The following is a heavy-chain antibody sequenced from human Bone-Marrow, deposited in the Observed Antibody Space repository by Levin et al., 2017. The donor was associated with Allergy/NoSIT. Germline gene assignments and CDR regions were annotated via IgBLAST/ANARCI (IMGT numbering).Heavy chain of an antibody. CDR3: ARELPTLWFGELFRGGN. CDR1: GFTFSSYW. CDR2: INSDGSST. Sequence: GGSLRLSCAASGFTFSSYWMHWVRQAPGKGLVWVSRINSDGSSTSYADSVKGRFTISRDNAKNTLYLQMNSLRAEDTAVYYCARELPTLWFGELFRGGNWGQGTLVTVSS. D-gene: IGHD3-10*01. V-gene: IGHV3-74*01. J-gene: IGHJ4*02.